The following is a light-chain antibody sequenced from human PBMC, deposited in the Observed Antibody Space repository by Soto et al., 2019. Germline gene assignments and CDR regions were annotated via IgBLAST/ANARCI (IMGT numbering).Light chain of an antibody. CDR2: DSS. V-gene: IGKV1-13*02. CDR1: QGIRND. Sequence: AIQMTQSPSSLSASVGDRVPITCRESQGIRNDLGWYQQKPGRAPQLLIYDSSTLEPGVPSRFRGSGSGTEFTLTINGLQPDDFATYYCQQYNSYSWTFGQGTKVDIK. J-gene: IGKJ1*01. CDR3: QQYNSYSWT.